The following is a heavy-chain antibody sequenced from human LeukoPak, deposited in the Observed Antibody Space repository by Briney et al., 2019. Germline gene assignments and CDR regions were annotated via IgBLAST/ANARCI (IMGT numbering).Heavy chain of an antibody. Sequence: SETLSLTCSVSGGPISSYYWSWIRQPAGKGLEWIGRIYASGGTDYNPSLKSRVTVSVDMSKNQFSLKLWSVTAADTAVYYCARGSKSYDGSGFYHDSWGQGTLVTVSS. CDR2: IYASGGT. CDR3: ARGSKSYDGSGFYHDS. D-gene: IGHD3-22*01. J-gene: IGHJ4*02. CDR1: GGPISSYY. V-gene: IGHV4-4*07.